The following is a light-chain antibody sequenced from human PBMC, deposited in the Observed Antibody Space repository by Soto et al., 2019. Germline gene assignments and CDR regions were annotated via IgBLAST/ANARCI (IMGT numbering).Light chain of an antibody. Sequence: QSVLTQPASVSGSPGQSITISCTGTSSDVGTYNFVSWYQQHPGKAPKLMIYDVSNRPSGVSDRFSGSKSGNTASLTISGLQAEDEDDYYCSSYRGSSTYVFVTGTKVTV. CDR3: SSYRGSSTYV. V-gene: IGLV2-14*01. CDR2: DVS. J-gene: IGLJ1*01. CDR1: SSDVGTYNF.